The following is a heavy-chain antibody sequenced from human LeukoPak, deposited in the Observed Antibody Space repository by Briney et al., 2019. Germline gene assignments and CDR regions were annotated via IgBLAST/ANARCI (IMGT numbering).Heavy chain of an antibody. CDR3: ASEVEVGARYLDY. V-gene: IGHV4-34*01. CDR1: GGSFSGYY. Sequence: SETLSLTCAVYGGSFSGYYWSWIRQPPGKGLEWIGEINHSGSTNYNPSLKSRVTISVDTSKNQFSLKLSSVTAADTAVYYCASEVEVGARYLDYWGQGTLVTVSS. D-gene: IGHD1-26*01. CDR2: INHSGST. J-gene: IGHJ4*02.